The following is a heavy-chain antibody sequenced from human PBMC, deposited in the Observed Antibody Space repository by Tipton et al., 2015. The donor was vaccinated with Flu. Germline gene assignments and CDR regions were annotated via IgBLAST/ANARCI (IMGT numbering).Heavy chain of an antibody. Sequence: TLSLTCTVSGGSISSSSYYWGWVRQPPGKGLEWIGRIYYRGSTYYNPSPKSRVTISVDTSKNQSSLNLSSVTAADPAVYYCARGCTTVTTPGWFGPWGQGPRVTVSS. CDR1: GGSISSSSYY. J-gene: IGHJ5*02. V-gene: IGHV4-39*07. CDR2: IYYRGST. D-gene: IGHD4-17*01. CDR3: ARGCTTVTTPGWFGP.